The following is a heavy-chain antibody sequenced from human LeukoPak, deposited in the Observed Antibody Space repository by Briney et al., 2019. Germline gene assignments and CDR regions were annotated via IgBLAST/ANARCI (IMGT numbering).Heavy chain of an antibody. CDR2: IYYSGST. D-gene: IGHD3-10*01. V-gene: IGHV4-31*03. J-gene: IGHJ4*02. CDR3: ARGQWEVRGIIISHFDY. CDR1: GGSISSGGYY. Sequence: PSQTLSLTCTVSGGSISSGGYYWSWIRQHPGKGLEWIGYIYYSGSTYYNPSLKSRVTISVDTSKNQFSLKLTSVTAADTAVYYCARGQWEVRGIIISHFDYWGQGILVTVSS.